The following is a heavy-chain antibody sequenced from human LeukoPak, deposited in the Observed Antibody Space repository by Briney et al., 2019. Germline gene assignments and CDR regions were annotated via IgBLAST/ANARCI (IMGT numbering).Heavy chain of an antibody. J-gene: IGHJ4*02. CDR1: GGSISSSSYY. Sequence: SETLSLTCTVSGGSISSSSYYWGWIRQPPGKGLEWIGSIYYGGSTYYNPSLKSRVTISVDTSKNQFSLKLSSVTAADTAVYYCARVGKDSSGSFYYFDYWGQGTLVTVSS. CDR3: ARVGKDSSGSFYYFDY. CDR2: IYYGGST. V-gene: IGHV4-39*07. D-gene: IGHD3-22*01.